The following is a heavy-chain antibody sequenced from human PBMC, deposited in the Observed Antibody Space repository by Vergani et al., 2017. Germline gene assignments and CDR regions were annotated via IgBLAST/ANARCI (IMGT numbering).Heavy chain of an antibody. Sequence: EVQLVESGGGLVQPGGSLRLSCAASGFTVSSNYMSWVRQAPGKGLEWVSVIYSGGSTYYADSVKGRFTISRDNSKNTLYLQMNSLRAEDTAVYYCARDLATYGRDGMDVWGQGTTVTVSS. CDR2: IYSGGST. CDR1: GFTVSSNY. D-gene: IGHD4-17*01. J-gene: IGHJ6*02. V-gene: IGHV3-66*02. CDR3: ARDLATYGRDGMDV.